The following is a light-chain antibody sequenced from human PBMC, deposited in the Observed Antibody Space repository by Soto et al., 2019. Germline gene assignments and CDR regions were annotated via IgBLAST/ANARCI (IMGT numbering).Light chain of an antibody. CDR1: QGISSY. CDR3: QQLNSYSFT. Sequence: DIQLTQSPSFLCASVGDRVTITCRASQGISSYLAWYQQKPGKAPKLLIYAASTLQSGVPSRFSGSGSGTEFTLTISSLQPEDFATYYCQQLNSYSFTFGPGTKVDIK. J-gene: IGKJ3*01. CDR2: AAS. V-gene: IGKV1-9*01.